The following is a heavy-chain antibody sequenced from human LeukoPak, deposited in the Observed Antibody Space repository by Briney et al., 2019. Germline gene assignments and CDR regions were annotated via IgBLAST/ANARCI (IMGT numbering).Heavy chain of an antibody. CDR2: IWYDGSNK. Sequence: GRSLRLSCAASGFTFSSYGMYWVRQAPGKGLEWVAVIWYDGSNKYYADSVKGRFTISRDNSKNTLYLQMNSLRAEDTAVCYCARGRDISTAYCFDYWGQGTLVTVSS. V-gene: IGHV3-33*01. J-gene: IGHJ4*02. CDR3: ARGRDISTAYCFDY. CDR1: GFTFSSYG. D-gene: IGHD3-9*01.